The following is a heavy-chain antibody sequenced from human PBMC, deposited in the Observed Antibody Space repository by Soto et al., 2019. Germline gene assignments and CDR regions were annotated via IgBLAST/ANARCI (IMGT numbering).Heavy chain of an antibody. J-gene: IGHJ6*02. CDR1: GYTFTSYG. D-gene: IGHD2-2*02. CDR3: ARDIVVVPAAIGSYYYGMDV. CDR2: ISAYNGNT. Sequence: EASVKVSCKASGYTFTSYGISWVRQAPGQGLEWMGWISAYNGNTNYAQKLQGRVTMTTDTSTSTAYMELRSLRSDDTAVYYCARDIVVVPAAIGSYYYGMDVWGQGTTVT. V-gene: IGHV1-18*01.